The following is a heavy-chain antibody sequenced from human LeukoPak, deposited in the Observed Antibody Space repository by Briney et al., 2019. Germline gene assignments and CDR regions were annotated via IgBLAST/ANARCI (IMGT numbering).Heavy chain of an antibody. CDR1: GYTFTSFG. CDR2: ISAYNGNT. J-gene: IGHJ4*02. CDR3: ARDLPYYDILTGYLSYYLDY. V-gene: IGHV1-18*01. Sequence: ASVKVSCKASGYTFTSFGISWVRQAPGQGLEWMGWISAYNGNTNYAQNLQGRVTMTTDTFTDTAYMEMRSLRSDDTAVYYCARDLPYYDILTGYLSYYLDYWGQGTLVTVSS. D-gene: IGHD3-9*01.